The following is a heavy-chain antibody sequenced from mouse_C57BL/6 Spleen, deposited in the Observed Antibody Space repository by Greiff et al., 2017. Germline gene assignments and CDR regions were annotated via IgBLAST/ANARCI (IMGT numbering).Heavy chain of an antibody. J-gene: IGHJ1*03. V-gene: IGHV1-69*01. D-gene: IGHD1-1*01. Sequence: QVQLKQPGAELVMPGASVKLSCKASGYTFTSYWMHWVKQRPGQGLEWIGEIDPSDSYTNYNQKFKGKSTLTVDKSSSTAYMQLSSLTSEDSAVYYCARGGSYGSSPYWYFEVWGTGTTVTVSS. CDR2: IDPSDSYT. CDR3: ARGGSYGSSPYWYFEV. CDR1: GYTFTSYW.